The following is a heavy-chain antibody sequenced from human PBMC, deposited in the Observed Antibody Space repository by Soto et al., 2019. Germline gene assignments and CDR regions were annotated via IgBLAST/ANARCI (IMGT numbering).Heavy chain of an antibody. J-gene: IGHJ6*04. Sequence: SETLSLTCTVSGGSISSYYWSWIRQPPGKGLEWIGYIYYSGSTNYNPSLKSRVTISVDTSKTQFSLKLNSVTAADTAVYYCARRSITMVRGFSLDVWGKGTTVTVSS. D-gene: IGHD3-10*01. CDR2: IYYSGST. CDR1: GGSISSYY. V-gene: IGHV4-59*08. CDR3: ARRSITMVRGFSLDV.